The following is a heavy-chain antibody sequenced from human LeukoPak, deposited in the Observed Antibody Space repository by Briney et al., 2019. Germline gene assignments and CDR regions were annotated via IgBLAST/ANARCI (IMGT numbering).Heavy chain of an antibody. CDR3: AKEGDQFRGYLDA. J-gene: IGHJ6*03. Sequence: GRSLRLSCAASGFTFSRLGMQWVRQAPGTGLEWVAMIWHDGSVEEYAASVKGRFTISRDNSRDTLFLQMNRLRDDDTAVYYCAKEGDQFRGYLDAWGKGTTVTVSS. CDR1: GFTFSRLG. V-gene: IGHV3-33*06. CDR2: IWHDGSVE. D-gene: IGHD3-16*01.